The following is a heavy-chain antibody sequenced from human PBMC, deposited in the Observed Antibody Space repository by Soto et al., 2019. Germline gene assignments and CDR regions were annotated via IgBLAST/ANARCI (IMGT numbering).Heavy chain of an antibody. J-gene: IGHJ4*02. Sequence: PGGFLRLSCAVSGYAFITYAISWVRQAPGQELEWISDSSGRGGSTYCADSVKGGFTSSGDNSKNRRYLQMNRLRAGDTAVYYCAKYRSGVLRFLEWLLSEFDYWGQGTLVTVSS. CDR2: SSGRGGST. V-gene: IGHV3-23*01. CDR3: AKYRSGVLRFLEWLLSEFDY. CDR1: GYAFITYA. D-gene: IGHD3-3*01.